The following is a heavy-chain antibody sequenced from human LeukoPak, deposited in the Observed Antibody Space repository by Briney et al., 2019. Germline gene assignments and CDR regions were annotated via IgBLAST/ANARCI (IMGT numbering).Heavy chain of an antibody. CDR2: IYYSGST. V-gene: IGHV4-39*01. CDR1: GGSINSRSDY. J-gene: IGHJ4*02. D-gene: IGHD4/OR15-4a*01. Sequence: PSETLSLTCTVSGGSINSRSDYWGWIRQPPGKGLEWIGGIYYSGSTHYNPSLKSRVTMSIDTSKNQFSLKLSSVTAADTAVYYCARRPGEYGGNDFDYWGQGTLVTVSS. CDR3: ARRPGEYGGNDFDY.